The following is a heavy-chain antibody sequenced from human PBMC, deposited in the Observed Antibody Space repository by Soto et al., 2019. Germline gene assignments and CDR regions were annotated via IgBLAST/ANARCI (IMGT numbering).Heavy chain of an antibody. D-gene: IGHD4-4*01. J-gene: IGHJ6*03. CDR3: AKAGSVTTPKDYYYYYYYMDV. CDR2: ISGSGGST. V-gene: IGHV3-23*01. CDR1: GFTFSSYA. Sequence: GGSLRLSCAASGFTFSSYAMSWVRQAPGKGLEWVSAISGSGGSTYYADSVKGRFAISRDNSKNTLYLQMNSLRAEDTAVYYSAKAGSVTTPKDYYYYYYYMDVWGKGTTVTAP.